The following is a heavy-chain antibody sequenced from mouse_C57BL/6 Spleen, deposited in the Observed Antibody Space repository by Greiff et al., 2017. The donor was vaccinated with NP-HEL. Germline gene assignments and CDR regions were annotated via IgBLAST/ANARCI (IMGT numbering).Heavy chain of an antibody. CDR2: IYPGDGDT. Sequence: VQLQQSGPELVKPGASVKISCKASGYAFSSSWMNWVKQRPGKGLEWIGRIYPGDGDTNYNGKFKGKATLTADKSSSTAYLQLSSLTSEDFAIYFCAIICYDYPEALGYWGQGAAVTGSS. CDR1: GYAFSSSW. D-gene: IGHD2-4*01. CDR3: AIICYDYPEALGY. V-gene: IGHV1-82*01. J-gene: IGHJ4*01.